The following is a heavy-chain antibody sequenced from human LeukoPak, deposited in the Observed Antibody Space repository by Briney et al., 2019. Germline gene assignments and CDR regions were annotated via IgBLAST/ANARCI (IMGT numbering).Heavy chain of an antibody. V-gene: IGHV3-23*01. D-gene: IGHD3-10*01. CDR1: GFTFSSYA. CDR3: SKGSGSGVNYILHYALDI. J-gene: IGHJ3*02. CDR2: ISGSGGST. Sequence: GGSLRLSCAASGFTFSSYAMSWVRQAPGKGLEWVSAISGSGGSTYYADSVKGRFTISRDNSKNTMYLQMNNLRAENTAVYYLSKGSGSGVNYILHYALDIWGKGTMVTVSS.